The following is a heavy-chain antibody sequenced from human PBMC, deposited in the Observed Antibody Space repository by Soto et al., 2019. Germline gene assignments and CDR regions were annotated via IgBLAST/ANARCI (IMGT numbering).Heavy chain of an antibody. Sequence: GGSLRLSCAASGFTFSSYAMSWVRQAPGKGLEWVSAISGSGGSTYYADSVKGRFTISRDNSKNTLYLQMNSLRAEDTAVYYCAKDAGYSSGWPGGLFDYWGQGTLVTVSS. CDR2: ISGSGGST. CDR3: AKDAGYSSGWPGGLFDY. J-gene: IGHJ4*02. V-gene: IGHV3-23*01. D-gene: IGHD6-19*01. CDR1: GFTFSSYA.